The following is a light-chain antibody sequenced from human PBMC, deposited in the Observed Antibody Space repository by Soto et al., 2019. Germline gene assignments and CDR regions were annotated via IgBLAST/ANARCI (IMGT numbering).Light chain of an antibody. CDR3: AAWDDSLVGVV. V-gene: IGLV1-44*01. J-gene: IGLJ2*01. CDR2: ANN. CDR1: SSNIGINF. Sequence: QSVLTQPPSASETPGQRVTISCSGSSSNIGINFVYWYQHFPGTTPKLLIYANNQRPSGVPDRFSGSKSGTSASLAISGLQSDDESAFYCAAWDDSLVGVVFGGGTSSPS.